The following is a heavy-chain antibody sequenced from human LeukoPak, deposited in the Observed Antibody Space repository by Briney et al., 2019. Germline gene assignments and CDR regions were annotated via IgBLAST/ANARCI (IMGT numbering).Heavy chain of an antibody. CDR2: ISDSGTTI. Sequence: PGGSLRLSCAASGFTFRDYYMGWIRQAPGKGLESISYISDSGTTIYYADSVKGRFTISRDNAKNSLYLQMNSLRAEDTAVYYCARAWGSGSYYNIFDYWGQGTLVTVSS. CDR3: ARAWGSGSYYNIFDY. J-gene: IGHJ4*02. CDR1: GFTFRDYY. V-gene: IGHV3-11*04. D-gene: IGHD3-10*01.